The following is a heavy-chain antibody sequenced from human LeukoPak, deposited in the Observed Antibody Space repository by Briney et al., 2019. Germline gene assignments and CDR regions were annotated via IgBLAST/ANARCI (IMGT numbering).Heavy chain of an antibody. CDR2: IKEDGSEK. D-gene: IGHD4-11*01. CDR3: AKTTGFDY. V-gene: IGHV3-7*01. Sequence: PGGSLRPSCAASGFIFSGAWVSWVRQAPGKGLEWVANIKEDGSEKHYVDSVNGRFTISRDNAKNSVYLQMNSLRAEDTAVYYCAKTTGFDYWGQGTLVTVSS. J-gene: IGHJ4*02. CDR1: GFIFSGAW.